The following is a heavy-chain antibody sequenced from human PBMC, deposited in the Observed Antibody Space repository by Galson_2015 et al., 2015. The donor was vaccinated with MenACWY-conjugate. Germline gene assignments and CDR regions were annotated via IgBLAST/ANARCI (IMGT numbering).Heavy chain of an antibody. CDR3: ARLTDCGGDCYSGGFDY. CDR1: GGTFSSYA. CDR2: IIPILGIA. V-gene: IGHV1-69*04. Sequence: SVKVSCKASGGTFSSYAISWVRQAPGQGLEWMGRIIPILGIANYAQKFQGRVTITADKSTSTAYMELSSLRSEDTAVYYCARLTDCGGDCYSGGFDYWGQGTLVTVSS. J-gene: IGHJ4*02. D-gene: IGHD2-21*02.